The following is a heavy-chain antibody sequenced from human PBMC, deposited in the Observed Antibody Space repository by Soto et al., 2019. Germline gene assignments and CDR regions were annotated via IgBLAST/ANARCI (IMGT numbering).Heavy chain of an antibody. Sequence: GASVKVSCKASGYTFTSYPMHWVRQAPGQGLEWMGWINAGNGDTKYSHQFQGGVTITRDTSAITAYMELSSLRSEDTAVYYCARDWTHYDSSCPGDYWGQGTLVTVSS. V-gene: IGHV1-3*01. J-gene: IGHJ4*02. CDR3: ARDWTHYDSSCPGDY. D-gene: IGHD3-22*01. CDR1: GYTFTSYP. CDR2: INAGNGDT.